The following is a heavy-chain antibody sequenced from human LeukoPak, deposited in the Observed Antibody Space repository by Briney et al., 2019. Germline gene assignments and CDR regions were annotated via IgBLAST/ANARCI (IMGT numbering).Heavy chain of an antibody. Sequence: GGSLRLSCAASGFTFSSYAMSWVRQAPGKGLEWVSAISGSGGSTYYADSVKGRFTISRDNSKNTLYLQMNSLRAEDTAVYYCARCDTRYSNYGDYWGQGTLVTVSS. V-gene: IGHV3-23*01. CDR2: ISGSGGST. D-gene: IGHD4-11*01. CDR3: ARCDTRYSNYGDY. J-gene: IGHJ4*02. CDR1: GFTFSSYA.